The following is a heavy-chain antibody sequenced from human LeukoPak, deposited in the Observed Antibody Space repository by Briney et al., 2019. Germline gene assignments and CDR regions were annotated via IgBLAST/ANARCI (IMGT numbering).Heavy chain of an antibody. D-gene: IGHD1-26*01. CDR3: ARDSGVVGATDFDY. CDR1: GYTFTGYY. Sequence: ASVKVSCKASGYTFTGYYMHWVRQAPGQGLEWMGWINPNSGGTNYAQKFQGRVTMTRDTSTSTVYMELSSLRSEDTAVYYCARDSGVVGATDFDYWGQGTLVTVSS. J-gene: IGHJ4*02. V-gene: IGHV1-2*02. CDR2: INPNSGGT.